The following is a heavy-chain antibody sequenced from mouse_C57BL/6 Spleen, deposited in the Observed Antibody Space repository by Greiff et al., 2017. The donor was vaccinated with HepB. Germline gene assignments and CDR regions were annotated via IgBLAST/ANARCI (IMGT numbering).Heavy chain of an antibody. CDR2: IYPGDGDT. CDR3: ARGTAQATADY. D-gene: IGHD3-2*02. Sequence: QVQLKESGAELVKPGASVKISCKASGYAFSSYWLNWVKQRPGKGLEWIGQIYPGDGDTNYNGKFKGKATLTADKSSSTAYMQLSSLTSEDSAVYFCARGTAQATADYWGQGTSVTVSS. V-gene: IGHV1-80*01. J-gene: IGHJ4*01. CDR1: GYAFSSYW.